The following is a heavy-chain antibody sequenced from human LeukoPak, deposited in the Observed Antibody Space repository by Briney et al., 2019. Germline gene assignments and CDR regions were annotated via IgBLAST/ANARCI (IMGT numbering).Heavy chain of an antibody. Sequence: PGGSLRLSCAASGFTFGDYGMSWVRQAPGKGLEWVSGINWNGGSTGYADSVKGRFTISRDNAKNSLYLQMNSLRAEDTALYYCARDGYDSSGYYDWGQETLVTVSS. CDR1: GFTFGDYG. V-gene: IGHV3-20*04. CDR3: ARDGYDSSGYYD. D-gene: IGHD3-22*01. J-gene: IGHJ4*02. CDR2: INWNGGST.